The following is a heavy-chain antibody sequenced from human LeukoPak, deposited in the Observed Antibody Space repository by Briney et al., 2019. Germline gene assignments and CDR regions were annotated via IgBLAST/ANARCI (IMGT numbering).Heavy chain of an antibody. V-gene: IGHV1-69*13. Sequence: SVKVSCKASGGTFSSYAISWVRQAPGQGLEWMGGIIPIFGTANYAQKFQGRVTITADESTSTAYTELSSLRSEDTAVYYCAREFGPYGDYPDAFDIWGQGAMVTVSS. J-gene: IGHJ3*02. D-gene: IGHD4-17*01. CDR1: GGTFSSYA. CDR3: AREFGPYGDYPDAFDI. CDR2: IIPIFGTA.